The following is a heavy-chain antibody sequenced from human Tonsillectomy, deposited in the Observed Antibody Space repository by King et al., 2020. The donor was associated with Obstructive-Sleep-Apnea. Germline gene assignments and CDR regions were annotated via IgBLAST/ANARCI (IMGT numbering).Heavy chain of an antibody. D-gene: IGHD3-22*01. V-gene: IGHV3-30*18. CDR3: AKVGQYYYDSSSYPLLAY. CDR2: ISYDGSNK. J-gene: IGHJ4*02. CDR1: GFTFSSYG. Sequence: QLVQSGGGVVQPGRSLRLSCAASGFTFSSYGMHWVRQAPGKGLEWVAVISYDGSNKDYTDSVKGRFTISRDNSKNTLYLQMNSLRAEDTAVYYCAKVGQYYYDSSSYPLLAYWGQGTLVTVSS.